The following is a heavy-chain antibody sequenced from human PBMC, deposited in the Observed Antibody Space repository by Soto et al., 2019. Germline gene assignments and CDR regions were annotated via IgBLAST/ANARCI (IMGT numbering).Heavy chain of an antibody. J-gene: IGHJ6*03. Sequence: SETLSLTCAVYGGSFSGYYWSWIRQPPGKGLEWIGEINHSGSTNYNPSLKSRVTISVDTSKNQFSLKLSSVTAADTAVYYCARELLNYDFWSGYALGAGYYYFLYVCGKGTTVIVSS. CDR2: INHSGST. CDR1: GGSFSGYY. D-gene: IGHD3-3*01. CDR3: ARELLNYDFWSGYALGAGYYYFLYV. V-gene: IGHV4-34*01.